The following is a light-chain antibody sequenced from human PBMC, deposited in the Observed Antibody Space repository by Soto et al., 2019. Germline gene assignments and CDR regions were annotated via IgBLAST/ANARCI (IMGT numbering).Light chain of an antibody. Sequence: EIVLTQSPATLSLSPGERATLSCRASQSVSSYLAWYQQKPGQAPRLLIYDASNRATGIPARFSGSGSGTAFTLTISSLEPEEFAVYDGQQRSNWPLTFGGGANVESK. V-gene: IGKV3-11*01. CDR1: QSVSSY. CDR2: DAS. CDR3: QQRSNWPLT. J-gene: IGKJ4*01.